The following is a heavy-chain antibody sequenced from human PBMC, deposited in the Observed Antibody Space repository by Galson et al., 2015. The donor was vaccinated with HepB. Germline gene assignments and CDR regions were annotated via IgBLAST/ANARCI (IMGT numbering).Heavy chain of an antibody. J-gene: IGHJ4*02. D-gene: IGHD3-10*01. Sequence: SVKVSCKASGGTFSSYVISWVRQAPGQGLEWMGRIIPILGIANYAQKIQGRVTITADKSTSTAYMELSSLRSEDTAVYYCARGGHAGGFDYWGQGTLVTVSS. CDR1: GGTFSSYV. CDR2: IIPILGIA. V-gene: IGHV1-69*04. CDR3: ARGGHAGGFDY.